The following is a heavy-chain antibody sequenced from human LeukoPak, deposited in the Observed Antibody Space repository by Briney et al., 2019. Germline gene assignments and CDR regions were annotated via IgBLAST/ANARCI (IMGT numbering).Heavy chain of an antibody. CDR3: ARGASGWYTNWFDP. J-gene: IGHJ5*02. V-gene: IGHV1-69*05. D-gene: IGHD6-19*01. Sequence: SVKVSCKASGGTFGSYAISWVRQAPGQGLEWMGGIIPIFGTANYAQKFQGRVTITTDESTSTAYMELSSLRSEDTAVYYCARGASGWYTNWFDPWGQGTLVTVSS. CDR1: GGTFGSYA. CDR2: IIPIFGTA.